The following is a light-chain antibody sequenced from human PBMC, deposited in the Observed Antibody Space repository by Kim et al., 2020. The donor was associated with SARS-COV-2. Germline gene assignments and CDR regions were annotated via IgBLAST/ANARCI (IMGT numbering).Light chain of an antibody. J-gene: IGKJ5*01. V-gene: IGKV3-20*01. CDR1: QSVSSSY. CDR2: GAS. Sequence: EIVLTQSPGTLSLSPGERATLSCRASQSVSSSYLAWYQQKPGQAPGLLMYGASSRATGIPDRFSGSGSGTDFSLTISRLEPEDFAVYYCQQYGSSPSVTFGQGTRLEIK. CDR3: QQYGSSPSVT.